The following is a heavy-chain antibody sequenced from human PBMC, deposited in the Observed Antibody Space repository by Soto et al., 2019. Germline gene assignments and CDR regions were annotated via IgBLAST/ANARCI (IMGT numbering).Heavy chain of an antibody. V-gene: IGHV3-33*08. CDR3: ARAGGDTYYDILTGYRLNYFDY. J-gene: IGHJ4*02. CDR2: IWYDGSNK. Sequence: PGGSLRLSCAASGFTFSSYSMNWFRQAPGKGLEWVAVIWYDGSNKYYADSVKGRFTISRDNSKNTLYLQMNSLRAEDTAVYYCARAGGDTYYDILTGYRLNYFDYWGQGTLVTVS. CDR1: GFTFSSYS. D-gene: IGHD3-9*01.